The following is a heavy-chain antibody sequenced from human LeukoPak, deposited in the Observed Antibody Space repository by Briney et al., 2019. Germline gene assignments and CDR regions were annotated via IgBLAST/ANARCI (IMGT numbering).Heavy chain of an antibody. J-gene: IGHJ3*02. Sequence: GGSLRLSCAASGFTSSSYAMHWVRQAPGKGLEWVAVISYDGSNKYYADSVKGRFTISRDNSKNTLYLQMNSLRAEDTAVYYCARVGYLGIQLWSVAFDIWGQGTMVTVSS. V-gene: IGHV3-30*01. CDR2: ISYDGSNK. CDR3: ARVGYLGIQLWSVAFDI. CDR1: GFTSSSYA. D-gene: IGHD5-18*01.